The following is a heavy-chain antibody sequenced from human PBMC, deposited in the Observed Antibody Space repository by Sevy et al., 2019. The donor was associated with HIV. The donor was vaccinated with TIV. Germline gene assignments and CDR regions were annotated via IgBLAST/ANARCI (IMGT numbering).Heavy chain of an antibody. CDR3: ARGIDYDHIWGTYRDY. CDR2: IYYSGST. CDR1: GVSISGTRHY. V-gene: IGHV4-39*01. Sequence: SETLSLTCAVSGVSISGTRHYWGWIRQPPGKGLEWIGSIYYSGSTYYNPSVKSRVTISMDTSKNQFSLRLGSVTAADTAVYYCARGIDYDHIWGTYRDYWGQGILVTVSS. D-gene: IGHD3-16*02. J-gene: IGHJ4*02.